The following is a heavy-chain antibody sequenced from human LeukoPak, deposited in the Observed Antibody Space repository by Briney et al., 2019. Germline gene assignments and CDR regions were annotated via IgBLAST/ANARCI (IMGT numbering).Heavy chain of an antibody. CDR1: GFTFSNSW. D-gene: IGHD3-10*01. V-gene: IGHV3-74*01. CDR2: INGDGSRT. J-gene: IGHJ4*02. CDR3: SRGGSPFY. Sequence: TGGSLRLSCVASGFTFSNSWMHWVRQAPGKGLVWVSRINGDGSRTGYADSVKGRFTVSRDNARNALYLQMNSLRAEDTAVYYCSRGGSPFYWGQGTLVTVSS.